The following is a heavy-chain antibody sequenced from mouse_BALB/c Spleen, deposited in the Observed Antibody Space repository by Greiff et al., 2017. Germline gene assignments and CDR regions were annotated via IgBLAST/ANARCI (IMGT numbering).Heavy chain of an antibody. J-gene: IGHJ3*01. Sequence: VQLQQPGAELVRPGASVKLSCKASGYTFTSYWINWVKQRPGQGLEWIGNIYPSDSYTNYNQKFKDKATLTVDKSSSTAYMQLSSPTSEDSAVYYCTRSGDYGSSSWFAYWGQGTLVTVSA. V-gene: IGHV1-69*02. CDR3: TRSGDYGSSSWFAY. D-gene: IGHD1-1*01. CDR2: IYPSDSYT. CDR1: GYTFTSYW.